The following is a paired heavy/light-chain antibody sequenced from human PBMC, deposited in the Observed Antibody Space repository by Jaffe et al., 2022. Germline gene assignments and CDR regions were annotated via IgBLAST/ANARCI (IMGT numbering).Light chain of an antibody. Sequence: EIVMTQSPATLSVSPGERATLSCRASQSVSSNLAWYQQKPGQAPRLLIYGASTRATGIPARFSGSGSGTEFTLTISSLQSEDFAVYYCQQYNNWPPAFGQGTRLEIK. CDR2: GAS. CDR1: QSVSSN. J-gene: IGKJ5*01. V-gene: IGKV3-15*01. CDR3: QQYNNWPPA.
Heavy chain of an antibody. CDR2: IIPIFGTA. CDR1: GGTFSSYA. J-gene: IGHJ6*03. V-gene: IGHV1-69*01. D-gene: IGHD2-15*01. Sequence: QVQLVQSGAEVKKPGSSVKVSCKASGGTFSSYAISWVRQAPGQGLEWMGGIIPIFGTANYAQKFQGRVTITADESTSTAYMELSSLRSEDTAVYYCARGVRYCSGGSCYSVFWYYYMDVWGKGTTVTVSS. CDR3: ARGVRYCSGGSCYSVFWYYYMDV.